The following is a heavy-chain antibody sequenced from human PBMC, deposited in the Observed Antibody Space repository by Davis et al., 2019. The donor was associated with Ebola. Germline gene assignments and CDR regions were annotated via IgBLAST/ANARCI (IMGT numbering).Heavy chain of an antibody. CDR3: ARDLGGYSSSWYGDYYYGMDV. CDR1: GGTFSNYA. J-gene: IGHJ6*02. CDR2: IIPIFGTA. V-gene: IGHV1-69*05. D-gene: IGHD6-13*01. Sequence: SVKVSCKASGGTFSNYAISWVRQAPGQGLEWMGGIIPIFGTANYAQKFQGRVTITRDTSASTAYMELSSLRSEDTAVYYCARDLGGYSSSWYGDYYYGMDVWGQGTTVTVSS.